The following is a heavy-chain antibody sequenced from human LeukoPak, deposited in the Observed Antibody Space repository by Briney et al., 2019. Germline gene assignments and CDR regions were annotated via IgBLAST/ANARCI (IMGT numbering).Heavy chain of an antibody. V-gene: IGHV1-2*02. Sequence: ASVKVSCEASGYTFTDYYMHWVRQAPGQGLEWMGWINPNSGGTNYAQNFQGRVTMTRDTSISTAYMELSRLSSDDTAVYYCARDLEVWGQGTLVAVSS. CDR1: GYTFTDYY. J-gene: IGHJ4*02. CDR2: INPNSGGT. CDR3: ARDLEV.